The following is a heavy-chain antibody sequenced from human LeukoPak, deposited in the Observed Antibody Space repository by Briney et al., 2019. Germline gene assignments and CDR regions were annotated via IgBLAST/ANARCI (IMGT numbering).Heavy chain of an antibody. CDR1: GFTFSSYA. J-gene: IGHJ5*02. V-gene: IGHV3-30*04. Sequence: GGSLRLPCAASGFTFSSYAMHWVRQAPGKGLEWVAVISYDGSNKYYADSVKGRFTISRDNSKNTLYLQMNSLRVEDTAVYYCARDGTSMVRGNNWFDPWGQGTLVTVSS. CDR3: ARDGTSMVRGNNWFDP. CDR2: ISYDGSNK. D-gene: IGHD3-10*01.